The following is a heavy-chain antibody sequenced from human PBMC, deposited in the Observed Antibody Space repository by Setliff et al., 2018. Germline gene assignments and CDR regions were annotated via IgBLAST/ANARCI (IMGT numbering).Heavy chain of an antibody. D-gene: IGHD5-12*01. CDR2: IYPSNSNI. J-gene: IGHJ4*02. CDR1: GYSFTDYW. V-gene: IGHV5-51*01. CDR3: ARHRVGNSGYAIPILDF. Sequence: LKISFKASGYSFTDYWIAWVRQMPGKGLEWMGIIYPSNSNIKYSPSFEAQITFSVDKSITTAYLQWSSLKASDTAIYYCARHRVGNSGYAIPILDFWGQGALVTVSS.